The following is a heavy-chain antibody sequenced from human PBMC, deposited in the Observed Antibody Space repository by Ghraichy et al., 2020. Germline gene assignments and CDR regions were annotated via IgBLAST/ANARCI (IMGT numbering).Heavy chain of an antibody. V-gene: IGHV1-69*13. CDR1: GGTFSSYA. CDR2: IIPIFGTA. D-gene: IGHD4-11*01. J-gene: IGHJ6*02. Sequence: SVKVSCKASGGTFSSYAISWVRQAPGQGLEWMGGIIPIFGTANYAQKFQGRVTITADESTSTAYMELSSLRSEDTAVYYCARAADYSNPKYYYYYGMDVWGQGTTVTVSS. CDR3: ARAADYSNPKYYYYYGMDV.